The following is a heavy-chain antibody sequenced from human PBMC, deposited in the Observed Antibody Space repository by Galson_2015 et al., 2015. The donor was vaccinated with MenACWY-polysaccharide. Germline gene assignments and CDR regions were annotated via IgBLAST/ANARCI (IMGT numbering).Heavy chain of an antibody. Sequence: SLRLSCAASGFTFSTYWMHWVRQAPGEGLVWVSRIKSDGSSTNYADSVKGRFTISRDNAKNTLYLQMNSLRAEDTVLYYCARGYSAYDWGQGTLVTVSA. V-gene: IGHV3-74*01. CDR1: GFTFSTYW. J-gene: IGHJ4*02. CDR2: IKSDGSST. CDR3: ARGYSAYD. D-gene: IGHD5-12*01.